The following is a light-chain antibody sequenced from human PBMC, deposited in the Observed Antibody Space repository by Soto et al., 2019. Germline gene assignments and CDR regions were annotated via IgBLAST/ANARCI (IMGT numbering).Light chain of an antibody. CDR3: QQYGSSPWP. J-gene: IGKJ1*01. CDR1: QSVSNSY. V-gene: IGKV3-20*01. Sequence: EIVLTQSPGTLSLSPGERATLSCSATQSVSNSYVAWYQQKPGQAPRLLIYGASSRATGIPDRFSGSGSGTDFTLTISRLEPEDFAVYYCQQYGSSPWPFGQGTKVEIK. CDR2: GAS.